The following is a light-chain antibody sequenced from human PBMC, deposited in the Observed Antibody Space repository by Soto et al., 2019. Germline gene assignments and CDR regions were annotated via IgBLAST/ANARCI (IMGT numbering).Light chain of an antibody. CDR2: VAF. J-gene: IGKJ1*01. CDR1: QSIALS. CDR3: LQHHSFPRT. Sequence: DIQMTQSPSSLSASVGDTVTMTCRASQSIALSVNWYQQKPGKAPKLLIYVAFTLESGVPSRFSGSGSGTEFILTISGLQPEDSATYYCLQHHSFPRTFGQGTKVDI. V-gene: IGKV1-39*01.